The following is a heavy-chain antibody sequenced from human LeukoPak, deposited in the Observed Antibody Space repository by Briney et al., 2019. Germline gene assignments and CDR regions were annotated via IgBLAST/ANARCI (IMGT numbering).Heavy chain of an antibody. Sequence: GGSLRLSCAASGFTSSSYGMHWVRQAPGKGLEWVAVISYDGSNKYYADSVKGRFTISRDNSKNTLYLQMNSLRAEDTAVYYCAKDRELWQYYFDYWGQGTLVTVSS. CDR2: ISYDGSNK. D-gene: IGHD5-18*01. CDR3: AKDRELWQYYFDY. V-gene: IGHV3-30*18. CDR1: GFTSSSYG. J-gene: IGHJ4*02.